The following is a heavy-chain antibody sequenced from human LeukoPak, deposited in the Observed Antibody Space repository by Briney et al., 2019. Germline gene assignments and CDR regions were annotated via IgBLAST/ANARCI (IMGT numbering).Heavy chain of an antibody. J-gene: IGHJ4*02. CDR2: IYYGGST. CDR1: GGSISSSSYY. D-gene: IGHD6-19*01. V-gene: IGHV4-39*01. CDR3: ARHPIKYSSGWYGDY. Sequence: SETLSLTCTVSGGSISSSSYYWGWIRQPPGKGLEWIGSIYYGGSTYYNPSLKSRVTISVDTSKNQFSLKLSSVTAADTAVYYCARHPIKYSSGWYGDYWGQGTLVTVSS.